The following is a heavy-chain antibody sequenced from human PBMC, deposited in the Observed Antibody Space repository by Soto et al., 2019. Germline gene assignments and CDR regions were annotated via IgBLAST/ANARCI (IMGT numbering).Heavy chain of an antibody. CDR3: WREQTPGWYSRAFDI. V-gene: IGHV3-48*03. CDR2: LGNSGGTT. CDR1: GFNLNTHE. J-gene: IGHJ3*02. Sequence: GGSLRLSCAASGFNLNTHEMNWVRQAPGKGLEWIAYLGNSGGTTFYSDSVKGRFTISRDNAQNSLYLHMNSLRVEDTAVYYCWREQTPGWYSRAFDIWGQGTVVTVSS. D-gene: IGHD1-26*01.